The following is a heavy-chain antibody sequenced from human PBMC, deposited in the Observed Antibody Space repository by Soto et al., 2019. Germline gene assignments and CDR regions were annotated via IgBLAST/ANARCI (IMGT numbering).Heavy chain of an antibody. CDR3: ARAYYDFWSGYYNYYYYYMDV. J-gene: IGHJ6*03. D-gene: IGHD3-3*01. CDR1: GGSISSYY. CDR2: IYYSGST. Sequence: SETLSLTCTVSGGSISSYYWSWIRQPPGKGLEWIGYIYYSGSTNYNPSLKSRVTISVDTSKNQFSLKLSSVTAADTAVYYCARAYYDFWSGYYNYYYYYMDVWGKGTTVTVSS. V-gene: IGHV4-59*01.